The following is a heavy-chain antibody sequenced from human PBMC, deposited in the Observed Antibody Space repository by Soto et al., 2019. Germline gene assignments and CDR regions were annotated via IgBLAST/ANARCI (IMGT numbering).Heavy chain of an antibody. CDR1: GFTFSDYY. CDR2: ISSSSTI. V-gene: IGHV3-11*01. Sequence: GGSLRLSCAASGFTFSDYYMNWVRQAPGKGLEWVSSISSSSTIYYADSVKGRFTISRDNAKNSLYLQMNSLRAEDTALYYCAKDTAYDFWSGSYDYWGQGTLVTVSS. D-gene: IGHD3-3*01. CDR3: AKDTAYDFWSGSYDY. J-gene: IGHJ4*02.